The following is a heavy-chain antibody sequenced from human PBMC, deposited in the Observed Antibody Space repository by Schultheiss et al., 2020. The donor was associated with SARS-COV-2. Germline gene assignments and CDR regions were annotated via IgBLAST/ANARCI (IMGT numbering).Heavy chain of an antibody. CDR2: INHSGST. CDR3: AGDVYV. CDR1: GGSFSGYY. J-gene: IGHJ6*04. V-gene: IGHV4-34*01. D-gene: IGHD3-10*02. Sequence: SETLSLTCAVYGGSFSGYYWSWIRQPPGKGLEWIGEINHSGSTNYNPSLKSRVTISVDTSKNQFSLKPSSVTAADTAVYYCAGDVYVWGKGTTVTVSS.